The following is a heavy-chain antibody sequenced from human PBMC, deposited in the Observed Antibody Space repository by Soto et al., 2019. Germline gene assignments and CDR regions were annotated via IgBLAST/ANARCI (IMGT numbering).Heavy chain of an antibody. V-gene: IGHV1-69*13. CDR3: ARVVTLIAQGWFEP. D-gene: IGHD3-22*01. J-gene: IGHJ5*02. Sequence: SVKVSCKASGGTFSSYAISWFRQAPGQGLEWMGGIIPIFGTGNYAQKFQGRVTITADESTSTAYMELSSLRSEDTAVYYCARVVTLIAQGWFEPWGQGTLVTVSS. CDR2: IIPIFGTG. CDR1: GGTFSSYA.